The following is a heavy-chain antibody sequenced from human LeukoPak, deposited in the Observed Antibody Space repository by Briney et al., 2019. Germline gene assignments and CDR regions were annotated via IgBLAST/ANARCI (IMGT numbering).Heavy chain of an antibody. CDR1: GFTFSSYA. CDR2: ISGSGGST. D-gene: IGHD3-3*01. CDR3: AKDWGIFGVVISDY. J-gene: IGHJ4*02. Sequence: QTGGSLRLSCAASGFTFSSYAMSWVRQAPGKGLEWVSAISGSGGSTYYADSVKGRFTISRDNSKNTLYLQMNSLRAEDTAVYYCAKDWGIFGVVISDYWGQGTLVTVSS. V-gene: IGHV3-23*01.